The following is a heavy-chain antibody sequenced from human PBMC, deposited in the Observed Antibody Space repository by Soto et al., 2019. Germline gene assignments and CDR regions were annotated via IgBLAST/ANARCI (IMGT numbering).Heavy chain of an antibody. V-gene: IGHV4-59*01. CDR2: IYHSGST. J-gene: IGHJ6*03. CDR3: ARGKDTAMGYYYYYYMDV. CDR1: GGSISSYY. Sequence: QVQLQESGPGLVKPSETLSLTCTVSGGSISSYYWNWIRQPPGKGREWIGYIYHSGSTNYNPSLKSRVTMSVDTSMNHFSLKLNSVTAADTAVYYCARGKDTAMGYYYYYYMDVWGKGTTVTVSS. D-gene: IGHD5-18*01.